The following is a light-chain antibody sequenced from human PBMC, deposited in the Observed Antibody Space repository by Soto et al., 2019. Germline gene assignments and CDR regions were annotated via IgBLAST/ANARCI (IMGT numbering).Light chain of an antibody. CDR3: QSYDSSLSGCVV. CDR2: GNS. V-gene: IGLV1-40*01. J-gene: IGLJ2*01. Sequence: QLVLTQPPSVSGAPGQRVTISCTGSSSNIGAGYDVHWYQQLPGTAPKLLIYGNSNRPSGVPDRFSGSKSGTSASLAITGLQAEDEADYYCQSYDSSLSGCVVFVGGTKLTVL. CDR1: SSNIGAGYD.